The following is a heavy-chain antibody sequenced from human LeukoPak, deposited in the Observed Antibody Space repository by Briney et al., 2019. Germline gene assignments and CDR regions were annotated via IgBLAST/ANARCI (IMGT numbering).Heavy chain of an antibody. Sequence: GGSLRLSCAASGFTFDDYSMHWVRQAPGKGLEWVSGIRWNSGSIGYADSVKCRFTISRDNAKSSLYLQMNSLRAEDMALYYCAKGTQWLIQGGEFDYWGQGTLVTVSS. CDR1: GFTFDDYS. D-gene: IGHD6-19*01. V-gene: IGHV3-9*03. CDR3: AKGTQWLIQGGEFDY. J-gene: IGHJ4*02. CDR2: IRWNSGSI.